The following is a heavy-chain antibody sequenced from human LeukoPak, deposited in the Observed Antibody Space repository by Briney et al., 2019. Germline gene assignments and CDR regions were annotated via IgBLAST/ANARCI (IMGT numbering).Heavy chain of an antibody. CDR2: IVVGSGNT. CDR1: GFTFTSSA. D-gene: IGHD5-24*01. Sequence: SVKVSCKASGFTFTSSAVQWVRQARGQRLEWIGWIVVGSGNTNYAQKFQGRVTITADESTSTAYMELSSLRSEDTAVYYCAREGVEMATIFYWGQGTLVTVSS. V-gene: IGHV1-58*01. J-gene: IGHJ4*02. CDR3: AREGVEMATIFY.